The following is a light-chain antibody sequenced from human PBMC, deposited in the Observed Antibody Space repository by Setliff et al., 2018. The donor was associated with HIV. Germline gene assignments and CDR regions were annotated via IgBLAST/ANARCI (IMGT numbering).Light chain of an antibody. Sequence: LTQPASVSGSPGQSITISCTGTTSDVGGYNFVSWYQHHPGKAPKLMIYDVIKRPSGVPDRVSGSKSGNTASLTISGLQAEDEADYYCCSYAGSHTFVFGTGTKVTVL. CDR1: TSDVGGYNF. V-gene: IGLV2-11*01. J-gene: IGLJ1*01. CDR2: DVI. CDR3: CSYAGSHTFV.